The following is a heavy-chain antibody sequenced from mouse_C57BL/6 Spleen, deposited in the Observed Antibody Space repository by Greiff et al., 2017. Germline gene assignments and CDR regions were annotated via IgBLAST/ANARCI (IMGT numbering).Heavy chain of an antibody. CDR2: IYPGDGDT. V-gene: IGHV1-80*01. CDR3: AGSVWSLPMDY. J-gene: IGHJ4*01. Sequence: VQLHQSGAELVKPGASVKISCKASGYAFSSYWMNWVKQRPGKGLEWIGQIYPGDGDTNYNGKFKGKATLTADKSSSTAYMQLSSLTSEDSTVYVYAGSVWSLPMDYWGQGTSVTVSS. CDR1: GYAFSSYW. D-gene: IGHD1-1*02.